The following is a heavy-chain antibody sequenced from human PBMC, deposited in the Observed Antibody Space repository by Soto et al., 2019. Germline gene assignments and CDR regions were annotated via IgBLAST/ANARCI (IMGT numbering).Heavy chain of an antibody. CDR2: ISSSSSYI. V-gene: IGHV3-21*01. D-gene: IGHD5-18*01. J-gene: IGHJ3*02. CDR3: ARAAMVKGDAFDI. CDR1: GFTFSSYS. Sequence: GGSLRLSCAASGFTFSSYSMNWVRQAPGKGLEWVSSISSSSSYIYYADSVKGRFTISRDNAKNSLYLQMNSLRAEYTAVYYCARAAMVKGDAFDIWGQGTMVTV.